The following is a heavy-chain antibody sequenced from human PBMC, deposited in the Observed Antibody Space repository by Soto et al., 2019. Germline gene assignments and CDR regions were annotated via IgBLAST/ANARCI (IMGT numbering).Heavy chain of an antibody. Sequence: QLQLQESGSGLVKPSQTLSLTCAVSGGSITSGGYFWSWIRQPPGKALEWIGYIYHSGRTYYNPSLKSRVTISVDRSKNQFSLKLSSVTAADTAVYYCASAQQLVRNYWGQGTLVTVSS. V-gene: IGHV4-30-2*01. CDR2: IYHSGRT. J-gene: IGHJ4*02. CDR3: ASAQQLVRNY. D-gene: IGHD6-13*01. CDR1: GGSITSGGYF.